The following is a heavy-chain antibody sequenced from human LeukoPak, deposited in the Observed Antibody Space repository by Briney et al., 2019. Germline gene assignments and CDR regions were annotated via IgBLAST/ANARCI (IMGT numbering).Heavy chain of an antibody. CDR1: GYSFTSYW. V-gene: IGHV5-51*01. CDR3: ARLVGVNIVVVPAASDGMDV. Sequence: GESLKISCKGSGYSFTSYWIGWVRQMPGKGLEWMGIIYPGDSDTRYSPSFQGQVTISADKSISTAYLQWSSLKASDTATYYCARLVGVNIVVVPAASDGMDVWGQGTTVTVSS. CDR2: IYPGDSDT. J-gene: IGHJ6*02. D-gene: IGHD2-2*01.